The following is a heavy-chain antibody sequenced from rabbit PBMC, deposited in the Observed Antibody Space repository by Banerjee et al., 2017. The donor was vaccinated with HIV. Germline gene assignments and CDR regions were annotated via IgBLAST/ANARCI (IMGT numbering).Heavy chain of an antibody. Sequence: QEQLVESGGGLVKPEGSLKLSCTASGFSFSNKAVMCWVRQAPGKGLEWIACINAVTGKAVYASWAKGRFTFSKTSSTTVTLQMTSLTAADTATYFCARDLVAVIGWNFGWWGPGTLVTVS. CDR2: INAVTGKA. J-gene: IGHJ4*01. D-gene: IGHD1-1*01. V-gene: IGHV1S45*01. CDR3: ARDLVAVIGWNFGW. CDR1: GFSFSNKAV.